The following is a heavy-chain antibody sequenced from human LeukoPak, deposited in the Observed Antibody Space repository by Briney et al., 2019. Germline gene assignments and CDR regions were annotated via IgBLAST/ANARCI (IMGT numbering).Heavy chain of an antibody. CDR3: ARGRATIDY. D-gene: IGHD1-26*01. J-gene: IGHJ4*02. Sequence: SETLSLTCTVSGGSVSDYYWSWIRQPPGKGLEWIGYIYYSGSTNYNPSLKSRVTISVDTSKNQFSLKLSSVTAADTAVYYCARGRATIDYWGQGTLVTVSS. CDR1: GGSVSDYY. CDR2: IYYSGST. V-gene: IGHV4-59*02.